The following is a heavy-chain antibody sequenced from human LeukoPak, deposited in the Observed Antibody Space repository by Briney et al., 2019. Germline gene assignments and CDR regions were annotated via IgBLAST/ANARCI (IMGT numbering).Heavy chain of an antibody. CDR1: GFTFSSYS. CDR2: ISSSSSYI. J-gene: IGHJ4*02. CDR3: ARGDCSSTSCPSGG. D-gene: IGHD2-2*01. Sequence: GGSLRLSCAASGFTFSSYSMNWVRQAPGKGLEWVSSISSSSSYIYYADSVKGRFTISRDNAKNSLYLQMNSLRAEDTAVYYCARGDCSSTSCPSGGWGQGTLVTVSS. V-gene: IGHV3-21*01.